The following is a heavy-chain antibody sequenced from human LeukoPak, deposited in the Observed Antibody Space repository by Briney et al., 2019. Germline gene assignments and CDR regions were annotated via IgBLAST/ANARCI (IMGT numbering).Heavy chain of an antibody. CDR3: ARISAELVEIFDP. Sequence: SSETLSLTCTVSGGSISSGNYYWSWIRQHPGKGLEWIAYIYYTGSAYYNESLKSRVLISVDTPKNQFSLNLNSVTAADTAVYYCARISAELVEIFDPWGQGTLVTVSS. CDR2: IYYTGSA. CDR1: GGSISSGNYY. D-gene: IGHD6-6*01. V-gene: IGHV4-31*03. J-gene: IGHJ5*02.